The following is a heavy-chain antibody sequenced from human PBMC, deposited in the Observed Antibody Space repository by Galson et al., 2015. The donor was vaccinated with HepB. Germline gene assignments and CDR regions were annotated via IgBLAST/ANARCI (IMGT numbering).Heavy chain of an antibody. V-gene: IGHV3-30-3*01. D-gene: IGHD3-3*01. J-gene: IGHJ5*02. CDR3: ARDQTAYNFWSGYFWFDP. CDR1: GSTFSGYG. CDR2: ISYDGNEK. Sequence: SLRLSCAASGSTFSGYGLHWVRQAPGKGLEWVSFISYDGNEKSYVDSVKGRFTIFRDNSKNTVYLQMNSLRSEDTAVYYCARDQTAYNFWSGYFWFDPWGQGTLVTVSS.